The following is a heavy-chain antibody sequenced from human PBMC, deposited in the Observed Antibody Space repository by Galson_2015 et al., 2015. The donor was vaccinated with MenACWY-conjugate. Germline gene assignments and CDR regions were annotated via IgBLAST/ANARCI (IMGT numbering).Heavy chain of an antibody. CDR1: GYTFTSYA. Sequence: SVKVSCKASGYTFTSYAMHWVRQAPGQRLEWMGWINAGNGNTKYSQKFQGRVTITRDTSASTAYMELSSLRSEDTAVYYCASTLLTTVNYYYYGMDVWGQGTTVTVSS. J-gene: IGHJ6*02. CDR2: INAGNGNT. D-gene: IGHD4-11*01. V-gene: IGHV1-3*01. CDR3: ASTLLTTVNYYYYGMDV.